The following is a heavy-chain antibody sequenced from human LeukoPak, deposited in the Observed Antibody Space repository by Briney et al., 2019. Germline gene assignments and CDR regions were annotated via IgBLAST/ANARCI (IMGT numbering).Heavy chain of an antibody. J-gene: IGHJ4*02. D-gene: IGHD3-10*01. CDR2: ISGSGYRT. V-gene: IGHV3-23*01. Sequence: GGSLRLSCAASGFTFSSYALSWVRQAPGKGLDWVSAISGSGYRTHYAASVRGRCTISRDNSKYTLYPQMNSLRAEDTAVYYCAKDRVGFRGVISDWGQGTLVTVSS. CDR1: GFTFSSYA. CDR3: AKDRVGFRGVISD.